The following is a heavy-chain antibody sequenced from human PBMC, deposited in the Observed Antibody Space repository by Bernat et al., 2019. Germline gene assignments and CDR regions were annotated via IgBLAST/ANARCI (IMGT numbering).Heavy chain of an antibody. CDR2: ISAYNGNT. J-gene: IGHJ6*02. CDR3: ARAGRIAAAGTQPSGYYYGMDV. D-gene: IGHD6-13*01. CDR1: GYTFTSYG. Sequence: QVQLVQSGAEVKKPGASVKVSCKASGYTFTSYGISWVRQAPGQGLEWMGWISAYNGNTNYAQKLQGRVTMTTDTSTSTAYMELRSLRSDDTAVYYCARAGRIAAAGTQPSGYYYGMDVWGQGTTVTVSS. V-gene: IGHV1-18*01.